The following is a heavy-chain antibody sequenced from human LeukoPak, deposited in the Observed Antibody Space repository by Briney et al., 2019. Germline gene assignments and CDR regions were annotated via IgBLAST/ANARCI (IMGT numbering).Heavy chain of an antibody. CDR1: GFTFSSYG. J-gene: IGHJ4*02. D-gene: IGHD1-26*01. CDR3: AASIVGATCMVY. Sequence: GGSLRLSCAASGFTFSSYGMHWVRQAPGKGLEWVAFIRYDGSNKYYADSVKGRFTISRDNSKNTLDLQMNSLRAEDTAVYYYAASIVGATCMVYWGQGTLVTVSS. V-gene: IGHV3-30*02. CDR2: IRYDGSNK.